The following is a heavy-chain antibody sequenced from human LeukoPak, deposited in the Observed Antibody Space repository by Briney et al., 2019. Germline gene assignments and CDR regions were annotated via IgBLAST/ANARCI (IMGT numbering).Heavy chain of an antibody. V-gene: IGHV1-69*13. J-gene: IGHJ5*02. CDR3: AKGGAAATNWFDP. CDR2: IIPIYGTT. CDR1: GYTFTSYV. D-gene: IGHD6-13*01. Sequence: ASVKVSCKASGYTFTSYVISWVRQAPGQGLERMGGIIPIYGTTKYAQKFQGRVTITADEPTSTAYMELSSLRPEDTAVYYCAKGGAAATNWFDPWGQGTLVTVSS.